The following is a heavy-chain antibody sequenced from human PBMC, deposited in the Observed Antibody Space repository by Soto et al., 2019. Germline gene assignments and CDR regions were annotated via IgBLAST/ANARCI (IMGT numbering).Heavy chain of an antibody. J-gene: IGHJ6*02. V-gene: IGHV6-1*01. CDR2: TYYRSKWYN. CDR3: ARDLGAAGTYYYYGMDV. Sequence: QVQLQQSGPGLVKPSQTLSLTCAISGDSVSSNSAAWNWIRQSPSRGLELLGRTYYRSKWYNDYAASVKSRRTLTPDTSKNQFSLQLNSVTPEDTAVYYCARDLGAAGTYYYYGMDVWGQGTTVTVSS. CDR1: GDSVSSNSAA. D-gene: IGHD6-13*01.